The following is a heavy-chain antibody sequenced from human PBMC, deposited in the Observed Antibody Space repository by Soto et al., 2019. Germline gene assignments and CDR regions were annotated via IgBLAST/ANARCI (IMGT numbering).Heavy chain of an antibody. J-gene: IGHJ6*02. Sequence: SETLSLTCAVSGGYISSYYWSWIRPPPGKGLEWIGYIYYSGSTNYNPSLKSRVTISVDTSKNQFSLKLSSVTAADTAVYYCARESANYYYYGMDVWGQGTTVTVSS. D-gene: IGHD6-25*01. CDR2: IYYSGST. CDR1: GGYISSYY. V-gene: IGHV4-59*01. CDR3: ARESANYYYYGMDV.